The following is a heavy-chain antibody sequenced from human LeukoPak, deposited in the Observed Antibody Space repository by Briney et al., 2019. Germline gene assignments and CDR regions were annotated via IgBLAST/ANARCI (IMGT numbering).Heavy chain of an antibody. Sequence: PGGSLRLSXAASGFTFNNYAMTWVRQAPGKGLEWVSVINGGGSSYYADSVKGRFTVSRDSPKKTLYLQMNSLRDEDTAIYYCAKGQGYNYGDSIDYWGQGTLVTVSS. V-gene: IGHV3-23*01. CDR2: INGGGSS. J-gene: IGHJ4*02. D-gene: IGHD5-18*01. CDR3: AKGQGYNYGDSIDY. CDR1: GFTFNNYA.